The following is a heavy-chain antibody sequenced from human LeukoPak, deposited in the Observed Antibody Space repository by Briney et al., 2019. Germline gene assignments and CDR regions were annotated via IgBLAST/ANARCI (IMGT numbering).Heavy chain of an antibody. J-gene: IGHJ3*02. V-gene: IGHV1-24*01. D-gene: IGHD6-13*01. Sequence: EASVKVSCKVSGYTLTELSMHWVRQAPGKGLEWMGGFDPEDGETIYAQKFQGRVTMTEDTSTDTAYMELSSLRSEDTAVYYCARGEGSSWYKDDAFDIWGQGTMVTVSS. CDR3: ARGEGSSWYKDDAFDI. CDR1: GYTLTELS. CDR2: FDPEDGET.